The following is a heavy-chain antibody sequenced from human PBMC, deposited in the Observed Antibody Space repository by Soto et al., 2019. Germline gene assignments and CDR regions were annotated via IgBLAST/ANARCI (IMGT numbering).Heavy chain of an antibody. CDR1: VGSISSSNW. D-gene: IGHD6-19*01. Sequence: SETLSLTCAVSVGSISSSNWWSWFRQPPVKGLEWIGEIYHSGSTNYNPSLKSRVTISVDKSKNQFSLKLSSVTAADTAVYYCASLNAGGWYVGDYYYGMDVWGQGTPVTVSS. J-gene: IGHJ6*02. V-gene: IGHV4-4*02. CDR3: ASLNAGGWYVGDYYYGMDV. CDR2: IYHSGST.